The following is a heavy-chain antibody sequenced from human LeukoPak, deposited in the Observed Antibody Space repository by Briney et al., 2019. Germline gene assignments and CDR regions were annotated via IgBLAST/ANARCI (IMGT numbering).Heavy chain of an antibody. J-gene: IGHJ4*02. D-gene: IGHD3-10*01. CDR3: ARETKYYYGSGTAAGTDY. CDR2: ISAYNGNT. CDR1: GYTFTSYG. Sequence: GASVKVSCKASGYTFTSYGISWVRQAPGQGLEWMGWISAYNGNTNYAQKLQGRVTMTTDTPTSTAYMELRSLRSDDTAVYYCARETKYYYGSGTAAGTDYWGQGTLVTVSS. V-gene: IGHV1-18*01.